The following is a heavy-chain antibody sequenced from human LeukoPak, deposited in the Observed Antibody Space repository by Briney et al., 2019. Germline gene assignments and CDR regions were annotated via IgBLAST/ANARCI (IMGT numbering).Heavy chain of an antibody. D-gene: IGHD3-22*01. CDR2: IYYSGST. J-gene: IGHJ3*02. CDR3: AREWRYYDSSGYYCAFDI. V-gene: IGHV4-59*01. CDR1: GGSISSYY. Sequence: PSETLSLTCTVSGGSISSYYWSWIRQPPGKGLEWIGYIYYSGSTNYNPSLKSRVTISVDTSKNQFSLKLSSVTAADTAVYYCAREWRYYDSSGYYCAFDIWGQGTMVTVSS.